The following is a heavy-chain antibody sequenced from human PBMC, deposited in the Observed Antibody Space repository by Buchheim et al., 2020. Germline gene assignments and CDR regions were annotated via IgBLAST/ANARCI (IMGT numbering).Heavy chain of an antibody. V-gene: IGHV1-46*01. CDR3: ARMSAATDYYYGMDV. CDR2: INPSGGST. D-gene: IGHD2-15*01. Sequence: QVQLVQSGAEVKKPGPSVKVSCKASGYTFTSYYMHWVRQAPGQGLEWMGMINPSGGSTTYAQKLQGRVTMTRDTSKSTVYMELSSLRSEDTAVYYCARMSAATDYYYGMDVWGQGTT. CDR1: GYTFTSYY. J-gene: IGHJ6*02.